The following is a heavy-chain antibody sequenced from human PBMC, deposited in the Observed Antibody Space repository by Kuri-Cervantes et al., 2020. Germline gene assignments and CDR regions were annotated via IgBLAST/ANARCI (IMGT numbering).Heavy chain of an antibody. D-gene: IGHD3-10*01. J-gene: IGHJ1*01. V-gene: IGHV1-46*01. CDR1: GYTFTSYY. CDR2: INPSGGST. Sequence: ASVKVSCKASGYTFTSYYMHWVRQAPGQGLEWMGIINPSGGSTSYAQKFQGRVTMTRDTSTSTVYMELGRLRSDDTAVYYCARGAYGSGSYYEYFQLWGQGTLVTVSS. CDR3: ARGAYGSGSYYEYFQL.